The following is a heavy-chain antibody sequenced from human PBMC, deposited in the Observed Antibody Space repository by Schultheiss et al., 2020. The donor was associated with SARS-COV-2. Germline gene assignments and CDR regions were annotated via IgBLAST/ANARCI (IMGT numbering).Heavy chain of an antibody. J-gene: IGHJ6*01. V-gene: IGHV3-7*03. CDR2: IKQDGSEK. D-gene: IGHD6-25*01. CDR3: AKDTASETPGGLDV. Sequence: GGSLRLSCAASGFTFSSYAMSWVRQAPGKGLEWVANIKQDGSEKYYVDSVKGRFTISRDNAKNSLYLQMNSLRVEDTAIYYCAKDTASETPGGLDVWGQGTTVTVSS. CDR1: GFTFSSYA.